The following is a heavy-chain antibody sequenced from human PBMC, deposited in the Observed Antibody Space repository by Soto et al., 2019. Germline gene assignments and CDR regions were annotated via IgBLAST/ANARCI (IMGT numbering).Heavy chain of an antibody. CDR3: AKHLCQGTPYYYAMDV. J-gene: IGHJ6*02. CDR1: GFTFSSYA. Sequence: EVQLLESGGGLVQPGGSLRLSCAASGFTFSSYAMSWVRQAPGKGLEWVSVIRGSGDRTYYADSVKGRFTISRDNSKNTLYIHMNTLSAEDTAVYYCAKHLCQGTPYYYAMDVLGQGTLVTVSS. D-gene: IGHD3-10*02. V-gene: IGHV3-23*01. CDR2: IRGSGDRT.